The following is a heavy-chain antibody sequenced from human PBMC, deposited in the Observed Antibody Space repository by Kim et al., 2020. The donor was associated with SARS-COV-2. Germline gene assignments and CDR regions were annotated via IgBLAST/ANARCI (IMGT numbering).Heavy chain of an antibody. V-gene: IGHV3-23*01. Sequence: GGSLRLSCAASGFTFSSYAMSWVRQAPGKGLEWVSAISGSGGSTYYADSVKGRFTISRDNSKNTLYLQMNSLRAEDTAVYYCAKGAYRADGYSGYDYGRPFYYFGSWGAGTLVTVSS. D-gene: IGHD5-12*01. CDR1: GFTFSSYA. CDR2: ISGSGGST. J-gene: IGHJ4*01. CDR3: AKGAYRADGYSGYDYGRPFYYFGS.